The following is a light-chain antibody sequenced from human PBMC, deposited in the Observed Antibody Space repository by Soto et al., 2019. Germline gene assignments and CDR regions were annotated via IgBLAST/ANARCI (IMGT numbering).Light chain of an antibody. Sequence: DIQMTQSPSSLSASVGDRVTITCRASQDIRDYLAWYQQRPGKVPSLLIYAASTLQSGVPSRFSGSGFGTDFTLTISSLQSEDVATYYCQKYGGAPYTFGPGTKVDLK. CDR1: QDIRDY. CDR2: AAS. J-gene: IGKJ3*01. CDR3: QKYGGAPYT. V-gene: IGKV1-27*01.